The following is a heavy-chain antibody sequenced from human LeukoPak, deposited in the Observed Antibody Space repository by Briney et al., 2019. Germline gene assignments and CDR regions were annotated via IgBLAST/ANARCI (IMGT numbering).Heavy chain of an antibody. CDR3: ARSQYCSGGNCYYYYGMDV. Sequence: ASVKVSCKASGYTFTGYYMHWVRQAPGQGLEWMGWINPNSGGTNYAQKFQGRVTMTRDTSTSTADMELSRLKSDDTAVYYCARSQYCSGGNCYYYYGMDVWGQGTTVTVSS. CDR2: INPNSGGT. D-gene: IGHD2-15*01. J-gene: IGHJ6*02. CDR1: GYTFTGYY. V-gene: IGHV1-2*02.